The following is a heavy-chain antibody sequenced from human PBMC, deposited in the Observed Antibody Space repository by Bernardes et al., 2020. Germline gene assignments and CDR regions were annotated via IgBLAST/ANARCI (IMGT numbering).Heavy chain of an antibody. CDR1: GFTLSSYG. Sequence: GGSLRLSCVASGFTLSSYGTHWVRQAPGKGLEWVSTVCNDGINKFYADSVKGRFTISRDSTENTMNLQMNSLRAEDTAVYYCARDGGGSAAFEFWGQGTPVTVSS. D-gene: IGHD6-19*01. V-gene: IGHV3-33*01. CDR2: VCNDGINK. CDR3: ARDGGGSAAFEF. J-gene: IGHJ4*02.